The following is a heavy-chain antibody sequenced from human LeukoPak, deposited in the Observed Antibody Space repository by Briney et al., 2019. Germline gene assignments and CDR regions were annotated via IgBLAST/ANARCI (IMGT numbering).Heavy chain of an antibody. CDR1: GYTFTSYD. J-gene: IGHJ4*02. CDR3: ARGRTIAAPRVGGY. V-gene: IGHV1-8*03. CDR2: MNPNSGNT. D-gene: IGHD6-13*01. Sequence: ASVKVSCKASGYTFTSYDINWVRQATGQGLEWMGWMNPNSGNTGYAQKFQGRVTITRNTSISTAYMELSSLRSEDTAVYYCARGRTIAAPRVGGYWGQGTLVTVSS.